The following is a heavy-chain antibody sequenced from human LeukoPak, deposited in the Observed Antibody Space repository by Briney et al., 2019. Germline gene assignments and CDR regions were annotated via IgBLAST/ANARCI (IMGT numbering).Heavy chain of an antibody. Sequence: SETLSLTCTVSGGSISSYYWSWIRQPPGKGLEWIGRIYTSGSTNYNPSLKSRVTMSVDTSKNQFSLKLSSVTAADTAVYYCARDPVGFISHPSEYSSSYWGQGTLVTVSS. D-gene: IGHD6-6*01. J-gene: IGHJ4*02. CDR3: ARDPVGFISHPSEYSSSY. V-gene: IGHV4-4*07. CDR1: GGSISSYY. CDR2: IYTSGST.